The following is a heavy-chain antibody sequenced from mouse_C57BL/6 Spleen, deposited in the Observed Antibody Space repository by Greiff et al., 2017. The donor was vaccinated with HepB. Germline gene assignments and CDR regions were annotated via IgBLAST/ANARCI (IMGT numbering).Heavy chain of an antibody. CDR2: IWSGGST. CDR1: GFSLTSYG. Sequence: QVQLQQSGPGLVQPSQSLSITCTVSGFSLTSYGVHWVRQSPGKGLEWLGVIWSGGSTDYNAAFISRLSISKDNSKSQVFFKMNSLQADDTAIYYCARNLGGYDPLDYWGQGTTLTVSS. D-gene: IGHD2-2*01. CDR3: ARNLGGYDPLDY. J-gene: IGHJ2*01. V-gene: IGHV2-2*01.